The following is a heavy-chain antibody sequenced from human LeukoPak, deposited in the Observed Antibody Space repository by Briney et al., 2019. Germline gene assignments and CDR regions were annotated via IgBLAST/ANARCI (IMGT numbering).Heavy chain of an antibody. Sequence: PGGSLRLSCAASGFTFSSYWMHCVRQAPGKGLVWVSSISSDGKSTTYADSVRGQFTISRDTAKNTLYLQMNSLRAEDTAVYYCARGAARYYDYWGQGTLVTVSS. CDR2: ISSDGKST. J-gene: IGHJ4*02. D-gene: IGHD6-6*01. CDR1: GFTFSSYW. CDR3: ARGAARYYDY. V-gene: IGHV3-74*01.